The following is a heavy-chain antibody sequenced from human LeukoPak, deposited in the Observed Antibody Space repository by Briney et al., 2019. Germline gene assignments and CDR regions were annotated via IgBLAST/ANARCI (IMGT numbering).Heavy chain of an antibody. D-gene: IGHD4-23*01. CDR3: AKELTAVVTPLFDY. CDR1: GFTVSSNY. Sequence: GGSLRLSCAASGFTVSSNYMSWVRQAPGKGLEWVSVIYSGGSTYYADSVKGRFTISRDNSKNTLYLQMNSLRAEDTAIYYCAKELTAVVTPLFDYWGQGTLVTVSS. CDR2: IYSGGST. J-gene: IGHJ4*02. V-gene: IGHV3-66*01.